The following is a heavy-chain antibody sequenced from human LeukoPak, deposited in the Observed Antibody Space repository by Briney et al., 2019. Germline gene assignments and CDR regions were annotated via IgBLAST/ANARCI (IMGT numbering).Heavy chain of an antibody. Sequence: PGGSLRLSCAASGFTFSDYWMSWVRQAPGKGLEWVANIKKDGSDKYYVDSVKGRFTVSRDNAKNSLYLQMSSLKTEDTAVYYCTVIMMYSSSWYGAWGQGTLVTVSS. CDR3: TVIMMYSSSWYGA. D-gene: IGHD6-13*01. V-gene: IGHV3-7*03. J-gene: IGHJ5*02. CDR2: IKKDGSDK. CDR1: GFTFSDYW.